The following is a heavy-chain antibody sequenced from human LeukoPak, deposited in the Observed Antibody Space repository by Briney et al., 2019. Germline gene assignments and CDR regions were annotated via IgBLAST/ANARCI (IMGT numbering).Heavy chain of an antibody. D-gene: IGHD3-3*01. CDR2: MNPNSGNT. V-gene: IGHV1-8*03. Sequence: ASVKVSCKASGYTFTGFYMHWVRQAPGQGLEWMGWMNPNSGNTGYAQKFQGRVTITRNTSISTAYMELSSLRSEDTAVYYCARIHYDFWSGYMFDPWGQGTLVTVSS. CDR1: GYTFTGFY. CDR3: ARIHYDFWSGYMFDP. J-gene: IGHJ5*02.